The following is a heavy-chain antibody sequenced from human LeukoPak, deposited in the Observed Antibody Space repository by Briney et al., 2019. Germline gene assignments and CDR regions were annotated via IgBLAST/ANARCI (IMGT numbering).Heavy chain of an antibody. CDR1: GFAFSSYS. CDR3: ARQPRDWPPYFDY. D-gene: IGHD3-9*01. Sequence: GGSLRLSCAASGFAFSSYSMNWVRQAPGKGLEWVSYISSSSSTIYYADSVKGRFTISRDNAKNSLYLQMNSLRAEDTAVYYCARQPRDWPPYFDYWGQGTLVTVSS. V-gene: IGHV3-48*04. J-gene: IGHJ4*02. CDR2: ISSSSSTI.